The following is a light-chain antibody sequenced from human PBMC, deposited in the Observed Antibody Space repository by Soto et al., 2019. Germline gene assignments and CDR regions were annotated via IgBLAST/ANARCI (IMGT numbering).Light chain of an antibody. J-gene: IGLJ1*01. CDR1: SSDIGGYNY. V-gene: IGLV2-14*01. CDR3: CSYSTSNTHNYV. CDR2: EVN. Sequence: QSVLTQPGSVSGSPGQSITVSCTGTSSDIGGYNYVSWYQHHPGKAPQLIIYEVNLRPSGVSDRFSASKSGDAASLTISGLQAGDEADYYCCSYSTSNTHNYVFGTGTKVTXL.